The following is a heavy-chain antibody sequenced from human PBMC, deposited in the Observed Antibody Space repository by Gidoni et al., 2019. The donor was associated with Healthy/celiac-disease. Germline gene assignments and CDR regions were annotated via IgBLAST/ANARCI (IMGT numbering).Heavy chain of an antibody. J-gene: IGHJ4*02. CDR3: ARDGGGDPLDY. D-gene: IGHD2-21*02. CDR2: IYYRGST. Sequence: QVQLQESGPGLVKPSETLSLTCTVPGGSISRYHWSWIRPPPGKGLEWIGYIYYRGSTNYNPSLKSRVTISVDTSKNQFSLKLSSVTAADTAVYYCARDGGGDPLDYWGQGTLVTVSS. CDR1: GGSISRYH. V-gene: IGHV4-59*01.